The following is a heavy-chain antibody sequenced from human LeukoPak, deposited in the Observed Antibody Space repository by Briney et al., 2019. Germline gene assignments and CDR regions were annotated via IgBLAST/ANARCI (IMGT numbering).Heavy chain of an antibody. CDR1: GGSISSHY. D-gene: IGHD3-10*01. CDR3: ASGVRL. V-gene: IGHV4-59*11. CDR2: IYYSGST. J-gene: IGHJ4*02. Sequence: SETLSLTCTVSGGSISSHYWSWIRQPPGKGLEWIGYIYYSGSTNYNPSLKSRVTISVDTSKNQLSLKLSSVTAADTAVYYCASGVRLWGQGTLVTVSS.